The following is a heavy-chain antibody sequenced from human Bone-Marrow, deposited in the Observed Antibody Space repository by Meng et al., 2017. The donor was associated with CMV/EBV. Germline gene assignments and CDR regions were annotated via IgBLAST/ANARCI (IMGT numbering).Heavy chain of an antibody. J-gene: IGHJ6*02. CDR2: ISYDGDTI. D-gene: IGHD4-23*01. V-gene: IGHV3-48*03. Sequence: GESLKIPCVGTGFAFTNSDINWVRQAPGKGLEWVSYISYDGDTIHYADSVKGRFTISRDDAKNSVYLQMNSLRADDTAVYYCARDDYSGDERNYYYYGMDVWGQGTTVTVSS. CDR3: ARDDYSGDERNYYYYGMDV. CDR1: GFAFTNSD.